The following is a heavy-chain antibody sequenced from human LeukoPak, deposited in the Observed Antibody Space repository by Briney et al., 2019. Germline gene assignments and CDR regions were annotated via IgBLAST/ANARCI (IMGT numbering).Heavy chain of an antibody. V-gene: IGHV3-48*01. J-gene: IGHJ3*02. CDR1: GFTFSSYS. CDR2: ISSSSSTI. CDR3: ARDFVWFGEANAFDI. D-gene: IGHD3-10*01. Sequence: GGSLRLSCAASGFTFSSYSMNWVRQAPGKGLEWVSYISSSSSTIYYADSVKGRFTISRDNAKNSLYLQMNSLRAEDTAVYYCARDFVWFGEANAFDIWGQGTMVTVSS.